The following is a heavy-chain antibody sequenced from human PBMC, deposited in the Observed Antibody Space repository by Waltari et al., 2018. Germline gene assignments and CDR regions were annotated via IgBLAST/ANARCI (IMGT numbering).Heavy chain of an antibody. CDR1: GFPFRSSW. J-gene: IGHJ2*01. CDR3: ARDYLFFDL. D-gene: IGHD1-26*01. Sequence: EEQLVESGGGLVQPGWSLRLSCAASGFPFRSSWMSWVRQAPGKGVEWVANMNQVGGAIFYVDSVKGRFTISRDNAKNSLFLQMDNLRAEDTAVYYCARDYLFFDLWGRGTLVSVSS. V-gene: IGHV3-7*01. CDR2: MNQVGGAI.